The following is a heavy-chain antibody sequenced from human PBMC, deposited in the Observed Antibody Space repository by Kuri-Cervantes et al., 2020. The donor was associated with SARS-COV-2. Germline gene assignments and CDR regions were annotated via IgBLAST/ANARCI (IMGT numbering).Heavy chain of an antibody. CDR2: MYYSGST. D-gene: IGHD5-24*01. J-gene: IGHJ4*01. Sequence: SETLSLTCTVSGGSIRGSSYYWAWIRQPPGKGLEWIVSMYYSGSTYYNPSLKSRVTISVDTSKNQFSLKLSSVTAADTAVYYCAREQFTDGYNYDYFDYWGHGTLVTVSS. V-gene: IGHV4-39*02. CDR1: GGSIRGSSYY. CDR3: AREQFTDGYNYDYFDY.